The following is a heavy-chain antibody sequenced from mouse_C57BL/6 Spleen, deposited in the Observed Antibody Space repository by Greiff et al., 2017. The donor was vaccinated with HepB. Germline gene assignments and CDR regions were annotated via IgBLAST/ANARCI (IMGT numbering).Heavy chain of an antibody. CDR1: GYTFTDYY. CDR2: IYPGSGNT. CDR3: ARGGPPYAMDY. Sequence: QVQLQQSGAELVRPGASVKLSCKASGYTFTDYYINWVKQRPGQGLEWIARIYPGSGNTYYNEKFKGKATLTAEKSSSTAYMQLSSLTSEDSAVYFCARGGPPYAMDYWGQGTSVTVSS. J-gene: IGHJ4*01. V-gene: IGHV1-76*01.